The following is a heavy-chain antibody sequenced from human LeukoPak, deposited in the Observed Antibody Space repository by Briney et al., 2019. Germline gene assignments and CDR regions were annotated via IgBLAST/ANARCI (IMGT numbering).Heavy chain of an antibody. J-gene: IGHJ4*02. CDR2: IIPIFGTA. Sequence: ASVKVSCKASGGTLSSYAISWVRQAPGQGLEWMGGIIPIFGTANYAQRFQGRVTITADESTSTAYMELSSLRSEDTAVYYCARCGSYYGGAPLEYWGQGTLVTVSS. CDR1: GGTLSSYA. D-gene: IGHD1-26*01. CDR3: ARCGSYYGGAPLEY. V-gene: IGHV1-69*13.